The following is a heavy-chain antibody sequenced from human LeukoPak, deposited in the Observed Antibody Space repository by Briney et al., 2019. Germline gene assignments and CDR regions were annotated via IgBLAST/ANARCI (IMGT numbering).Heavy chain of an antibody. J-gene: IGHJ4*02. V-gene: IGHV1-2*02. Sequence: ASVKVSCKASGYTFTGYYMHWVRQAPGQGLEWMGWINPNSGGTNYAQKFQGRVTMTRDTSISTAYMELSRLRSDDTAVYYCARAPPNKGDPEDYWGQGTLVTVSS. D-gene: IGHD3-16*01. CDR2: INPNSGGT. CDR3: ARAPPNKGDPEDY. CDR1: GYTFTGYY.